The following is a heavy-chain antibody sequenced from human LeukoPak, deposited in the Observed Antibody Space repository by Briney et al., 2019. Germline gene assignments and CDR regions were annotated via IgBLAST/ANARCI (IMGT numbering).Heavy chain of an antibody. J-gene: IGHJ4*02. CDR3: ARGTRGDILTGYSLGY. V-gene: IGHV1-8*01. Sequence: ASVKVSCKASGYTFTSYDINWVRQATGQGLEWMGWMNPNSGNTGYAQKFQGRATMTRNTSISIAYMEVSSLRSEDTAVYYCARGTRGDILTGYSLGYWGQGTLVTVSS. CDR1: GYTFTSYD. D-gene: IGHD3-9*01. CDR2: MNPNSGNT.